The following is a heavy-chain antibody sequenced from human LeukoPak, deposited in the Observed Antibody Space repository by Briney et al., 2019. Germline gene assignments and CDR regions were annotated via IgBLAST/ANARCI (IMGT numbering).Heavy chain of an antibody. J-gene: IGHJ4*02. Sequence: NPGGFLRLSCAASGFAFSSYSMNWVRQAPGKGLEWVSSISSSSSYIYYADSVKGRFTISRDNAKNSLYLQMNSLRAEDTAVYYCARRGYSYGLSRGDFDYWGQGTLVTVSS. CDR1: GFAFSSYS. D-gene: IGHD5-18*01. CDR3: ARRGYSYGLSRGDFDY. CDR2: ISSSSSYI. V-gene: IGHV3-21*01.